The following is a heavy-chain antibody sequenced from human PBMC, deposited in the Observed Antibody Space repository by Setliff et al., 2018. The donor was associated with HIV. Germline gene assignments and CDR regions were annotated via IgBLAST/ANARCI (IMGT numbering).Heavy chain of an antibody. V-gene: IGHV4-39*01. CDR2: IYYSGST. J-gene: IGHJ5*02. CDR1: GGSISNSRYY. D-gene: IGHD3-22*01. CDR3: ASRVYYYDSSGYLREEGFDP. Sequence: PSETLSLTCTVSGGSISNSRYYWSWIRQPPGKGLEWIGSIYYSGSTYYNPSLKSRVTIFVDTSKSQFSRKLSSVTAADAAVYYCASRVYYYDSSGYLREEGFDPWGQGTLVTVSS.